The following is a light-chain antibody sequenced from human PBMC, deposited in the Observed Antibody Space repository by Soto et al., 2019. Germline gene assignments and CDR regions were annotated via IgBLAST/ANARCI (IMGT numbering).Light chain of an antibody. CDR1: SSNIGSNT. CDR2: INS. V-gene: IGLV1-44*01. CDR3: AAWDDSLNGVV. Sequence: QLVLTQPPSASGTPGQRVTISCSGSSSNIGSNTVNWYQQLPGTAPKLLIYINSHRPSGVPDRFSGSKSGTSASLAISGLQSDDEADYYCAAWDDSLNGVVFGGGTKLTVL. J-gene: IGLJ2*01.